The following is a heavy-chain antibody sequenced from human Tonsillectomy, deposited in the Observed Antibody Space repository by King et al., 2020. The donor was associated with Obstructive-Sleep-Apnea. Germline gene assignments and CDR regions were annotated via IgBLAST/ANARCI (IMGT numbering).Heavy chain of an antibody. Sequence: VQLVESGGGVVQPGRSLRLSCTASGFTFRSSAMHWVRQAPGEGLEWGTIISSDGGNKDYSDSVKGRFIISRDNSKNTLYLQMNSLTVEDTALYYCARDRVRSLTAAFGMDVWGPGTTVIVSS. CDR3: ARDRVRSLTAAFGMDV. CDR1: GFTFRSSA. J-gene: IGHJ6*02. D-gene: IGHD1-14*01. V-gene: IGHV3-30*04. CDR2: ISSDGGNK.